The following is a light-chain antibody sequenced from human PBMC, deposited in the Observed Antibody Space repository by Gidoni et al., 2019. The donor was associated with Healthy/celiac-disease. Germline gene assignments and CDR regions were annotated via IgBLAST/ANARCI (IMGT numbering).Light chain of an antibody. J-gene: IGKJ2*01. CDR2: AAS. Sequence: DIQMTQSPSSLSASLGDRVTITCRASQSISSYLNWYQQKPGKAPKLLIYAASSLQSGVPPRFSGSGSGTDFTLTISSLQPEDFATYYCQQSYSTPYTFGQGTKLEIK. CDR1: QSISSY. CDR3: QQSYSTPYT. V-gene: IGKV1-39*01.